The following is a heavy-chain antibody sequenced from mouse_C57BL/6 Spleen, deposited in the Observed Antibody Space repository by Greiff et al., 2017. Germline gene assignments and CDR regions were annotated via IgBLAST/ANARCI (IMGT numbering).Heavy chain of an antibody. CDR1: GYTFTDYY. J-gene: IGHJ2*01. D-gene: IGHD1-1*01. V-gene: IGHV1-26*01. CDR2: INPNNGGT. Sequence: EVQLQQSGPELVKPGASVKISCKASGYTFTDYYMNWVKQSHGKSLEWIGDINPNNGGTSYNQKFKGKATLTVDKSSSTAYMELRSLTSEDSAVYYCAVPSTTVVFDYWGQGTTLTVSS. CDR3: AVPSTTVVFDY.